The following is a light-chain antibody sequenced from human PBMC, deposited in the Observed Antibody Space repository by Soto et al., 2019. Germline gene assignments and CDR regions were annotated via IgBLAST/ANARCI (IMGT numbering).Light chain of an antibody. Sequence: QSALTQPPSASGSPGQSVTISCTGTSSDVGSYNLVSWHQQHPGKAPKVMIYGVSQRPSGVPDRFSGSKSGNTASLTVSGLQAEEDADYYCSSYAGSSVVFGAGTKLTVL. CDR2: GVS. CDR3: SSYAGSSVV. V-gene: IGLV2-8*01. CDR1: SSDVGSYNL. J-gene: IGLJ2*01.